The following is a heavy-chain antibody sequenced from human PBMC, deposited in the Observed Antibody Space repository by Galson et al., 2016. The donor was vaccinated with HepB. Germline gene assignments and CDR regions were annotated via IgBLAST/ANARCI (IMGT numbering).Heavy chain of an antibody. CDR1: GYKFTNYW. J-gene: IGHJ4*02. CDR3: ARLEGVYDILTGYYRDYYFDY. CDR2: IYPDDSNS. V-gene: IGHV5-51*01. Sequence: QSGAEVKKPGESLKISCKGSGYKFTNYWIGWVRQMPGKGLEWMGIIYPDDSNSKYSPSFLGQVTISADKSINTAYLQWNSLKASDNAMYYCARLEGVYDILTGYYRDYYFDYWGQGTLVTVSS. D-gene: IGHD3-9*01.